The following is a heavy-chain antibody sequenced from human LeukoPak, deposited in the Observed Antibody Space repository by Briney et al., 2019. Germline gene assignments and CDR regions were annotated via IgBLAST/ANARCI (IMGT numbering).Heavy chain of an antibody. CDR3: ARVGPGYTYVYGAPYYFDS. D-gene: IGHD5-18*01. CDR1: GFTFSSYS. J-gene: IGHJ4*02. V-gene: IGHV3-21*04. Sequence: GGSLRLSCAASGFTFSSYSMNWVRQAPGKGLEWVSSISSSSSYIYYADSVRGRFTISRHNSGNTLYLQMNSLRAEDTAVYYCARVGPGYTYVYGAPYYFDSWGQGTLVTVSS. CDR2: ISSSSSYI.